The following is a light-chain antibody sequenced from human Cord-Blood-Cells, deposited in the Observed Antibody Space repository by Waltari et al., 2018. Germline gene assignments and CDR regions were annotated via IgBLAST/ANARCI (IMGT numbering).Light chain of an antibody. J-gene: IGLJ1*01. CDR1: QSGAKY. Sequence: SYQLTQPPPVSVAPGQTASLSCAGDQSGAKYACWYQQKPGQSPVLFIYQDSKRPSGIPERFSGSNSGNTATLTISGTQAMDEADYYCQAWDSSTYVFGTGTKVTVL. V-gene: IGLV3-1*01. CDR2: QDS. CDR3: QAWDSSTYV.